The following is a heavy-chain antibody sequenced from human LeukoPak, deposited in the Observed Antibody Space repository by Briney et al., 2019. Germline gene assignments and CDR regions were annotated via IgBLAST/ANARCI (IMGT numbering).Heavy chain of an antibody. D-gene: IGHD5-18*01. CDR2: ISGSGGST. J-gene: IGHJ4*02. CDR3: ANIQLSMGYFDY. Sequence: GGSLRLSCAASGFTFSSYAMHWVRQAPGKGLEWVSAISGSGGSTYYADSVKGRFTISRDNSKNTLYLQMNSLRAEDTAVYYCANIQLSMGYFDYWGQGTLVTVSS. CDR1: GFTFSSYA. V-gene: IGHV3-23*01.